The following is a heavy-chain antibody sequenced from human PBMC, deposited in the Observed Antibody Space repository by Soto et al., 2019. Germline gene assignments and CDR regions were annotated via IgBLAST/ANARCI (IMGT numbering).Heavy chain of an antibody. Sequence: GESLKISCKGSGYSFTSYWIGWVRQMPGKGLEWMGIIYPGDSDTRYSPSFQGQVTISADKSISTAYLQWSSLKAEDTAVYYCARGHQGYCSAGSCSFDYWGQGTLVTVSS. J-gene: IGHJ4*02. CDR3: ARGHQGYCSAGSCSFDY. V-gene: IGHV5-51*01. D-gene: IGHD2-15*01. CDR2: IYPGDSDT. CDR1: GYSFTSYW.